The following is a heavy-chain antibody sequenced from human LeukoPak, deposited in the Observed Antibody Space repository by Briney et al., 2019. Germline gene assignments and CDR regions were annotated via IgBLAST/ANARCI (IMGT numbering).Heavy chain of an antibody. CDR2: ISYDGSNK. CDR1: EFTFSSYA. CDR3: ASSYCSSTSCWAFDY. J-gene: IGHJ4*02. D-gene: IGHD2-2*01. V-gene: IGHV3-30-3*01. Sequence: GGSLRLSCAASEFTFSSYAMHWVRQAPGKGLEWVAVISYDGSNKYYADSVKGRFTISRDNSKNTLYLQMNSLRAEDTAVYYCASSYCSSTSCWAFDYWGQGTLVTVSS.